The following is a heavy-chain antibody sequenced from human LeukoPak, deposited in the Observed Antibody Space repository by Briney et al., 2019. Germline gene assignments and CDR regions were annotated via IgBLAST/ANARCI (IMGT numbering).Heavy chain of an antibody. Sequence: PSETLSLTCAVYGGSFSGYYWSWIRQPPGKGLEWIGEINHSGSTNYNPSLKSRVTISVDTSKNQFSLKLSSVTAADTAVYYCARDPPYSGSYAARNAFDIWGQGTMVTVSS. CDR1: GGSFSGYY. J-gene: IGHJ3*02. CDR2: INHSGST. V-gene: IGHV4-34*01. D-gene: IGHD1-26*01. CDR3: ARDPPYSGSYAARNAFDI.